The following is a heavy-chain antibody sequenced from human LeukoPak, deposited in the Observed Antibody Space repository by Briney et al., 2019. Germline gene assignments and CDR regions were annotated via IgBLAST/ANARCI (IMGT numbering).Heavy chain of an antibody. CDR2: IYYSGST. J-gene: IGHJ4*02. CDR1: GGSISSYY. V-gene: IGHV4-59*12. Sequence: SETLSLTCTVSGGSISSYYWSWIRQPPGKGLEWIGYIYYSGSTYYNPSLKSRVTISVDTSKNQFSLKLSSVTAADTAVYYCARDTLNLGARFRARCYFDYWGQGTLVTVSS. D-gene: IGHD1-26*01. CDR3: ARDTLNLGARFRARCYFDY.